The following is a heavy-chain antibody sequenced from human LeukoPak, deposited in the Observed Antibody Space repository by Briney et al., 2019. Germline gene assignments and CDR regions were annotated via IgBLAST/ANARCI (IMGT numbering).Heavy chain of an antibody. J-gene: IGHJ5*02. Sequence: PSETLSLTCTVSGGSISSGDYYWSWIRQPPGKGLEWIGYIYYSGSTYYNPSLKSRVTISVDTSKNQFSLKLSSVTAADTAVYYCARKKYDFWSGPNPQEGWFDPWGQGTLVTVSS. CDR3: ARKKYDFWSGPNPQEGWFDP. CDR1: GGSISSGDYY. CDR2: IYYSGST. V-gene: IGHV4-30-4*08. D-gene: IGHD3-3*01.